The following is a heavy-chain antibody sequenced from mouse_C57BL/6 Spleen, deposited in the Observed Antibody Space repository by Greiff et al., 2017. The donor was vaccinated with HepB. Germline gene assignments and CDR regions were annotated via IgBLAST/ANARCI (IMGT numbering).Heavy chain of an antibody. CDR1: GFSLRTFGMG. CDR2: IWWDDDK. D-gene: IGHD2-4*01. CDR3: ARMAHYDYDGYAMDY. J-gene: IGHJ4*01. Sequence: QVTLKVSGPGILQPSQTLSLTCSFSGFSLRTFGMGVGWIRQPSGKGLEWLAHIWWDDDKYYNPALKSRLTISKDTSKNQVFLKIANVDTADTATYYCARMAHYDYDGYAMDYWGQGTSVTVSS. V-gene: IGHV8-8*01.